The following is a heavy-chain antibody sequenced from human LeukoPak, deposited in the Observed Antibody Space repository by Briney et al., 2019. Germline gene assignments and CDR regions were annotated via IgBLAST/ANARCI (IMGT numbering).Heavy chain of an antibody. D-gene: IGHD4-17*01. CDR3: ARIRDFGASYHYFYMDV. J-gene: IGHJ6*03. CDR2: IISNSSYI. CDR1: GFTFSSFS. V-gene: IGHV3-21*01. Sequence: GGSLIPYCAASGFTFSSFSMNWVPQAPGKGLELVSAIISNSSYIYSPASVRRRFTISRDNAKNSLYLQMNSLRAEDTAVYYCARIRDFGASYHYFYMDVWGKGTTVTVSS.